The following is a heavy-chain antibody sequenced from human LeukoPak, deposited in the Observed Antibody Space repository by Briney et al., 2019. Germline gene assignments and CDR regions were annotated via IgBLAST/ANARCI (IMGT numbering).Heavy chain of an antibody. CDR2: ISSGSRYI. D-gene: IGHD5-24*01. CDR1: GFTFSSYS. J-gene: IGHJ4*02. CDR3: ARAANDGYNTILDY. V-gene: IGHV3-21*01. Sequence: KPGGSLRLSCAASGFTFSSYSMNWVRQAPGKGLEWVSSISSGSRYIYYADSVKGRFTISRDNAKNSLYLQMNSLRAEDTAVYYCARAANDGYNTILDYWGQGTLVTVSS.